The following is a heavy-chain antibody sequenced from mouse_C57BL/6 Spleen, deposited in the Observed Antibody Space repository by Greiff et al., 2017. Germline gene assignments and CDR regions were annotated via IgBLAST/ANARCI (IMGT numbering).Heavy chain of an antibody. J-gene: IGHJ1*03. Sequence: VQLQQSGAELVKPGASVKLSCTASGFNIKDYYMHWVKQRTEQGLEWIGRIDPEDGETKYAPKFQGKATITADTAYNTAYLQLSSLTSEDTAVYYCARRYGSSHWYFDVWGTGTTVTVAS. V-gene: IGHV14-2*01. CDR1: GFNIKDYY. CDR2: IDPEDGET. D-gene: IGHD1-1*01. CDR3: ARRYGSSHWYFDV.